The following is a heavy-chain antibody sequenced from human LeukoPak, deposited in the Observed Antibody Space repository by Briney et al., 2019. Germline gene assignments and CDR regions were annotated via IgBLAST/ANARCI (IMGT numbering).Heavy chain of an antibody. CDR2: ISYDGSNK. J-gene: IGHJ4*02. V-gene: IGHV3-30*04. D-gene: IGHD6-13*01. CDR3: ARVSIAAAADY. CDR1: GFTFSSYA. Sequence: GRSLRLSCAASGFTFSSYAMHWVRQAPGKGLEWVAVISYDGSNKYYADSVKGRLTISRDNSKNTLYLQMNSLRAEDTAVYYCARVSIAAAADYWGQGTLVTVSS.